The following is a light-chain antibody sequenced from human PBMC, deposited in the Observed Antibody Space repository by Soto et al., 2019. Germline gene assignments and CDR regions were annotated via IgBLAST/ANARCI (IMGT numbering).Light chain of an antibody. Sequence: EIVLTQSPGTLSLSPGERATLSCRASQSVSSYLAWYQQKPDQAPRLLIYGASGRATGIPDRFSGSGSGTDFTLTISRLEPEDFAVYYCQQYGSSPRTFGQGIKLEIK. V-gene: IGKV3-20*01. J-gene: IGKJ2*01. CDR2: GAS. CDR1: QSVSSY. CDR3: QQYGSSPRT.